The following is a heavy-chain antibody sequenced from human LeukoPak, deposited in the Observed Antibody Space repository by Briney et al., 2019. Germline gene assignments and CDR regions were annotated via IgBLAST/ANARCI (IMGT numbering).Heavy chain of an antibody. CDR1: GYTFTAFY. J-gene: IGHJ4*02. CDR2: INPNSGGT. V-gene: IGHV1-2*02. CDR3: AKEADGYNY. Sequence: GASVKVPCKASGYTFTAFYIHWVRQAPGQGLEWMGWINPNSGGTNYAQKFQGRVTMTRDTSISTAYLDLSRLRSDDTAVYYCAKEADGYNYWGQGTLVTVSS. D-gene: IGHD5-24*01.